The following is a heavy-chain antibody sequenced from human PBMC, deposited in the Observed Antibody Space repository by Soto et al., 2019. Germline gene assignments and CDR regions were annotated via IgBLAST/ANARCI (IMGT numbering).Heavy chain of an antibody. J-gene: IGHJ4*02. CDR2: INHSGST. V-gene: IGHV4-34*01. CDR3: AREKYYDFWSGSTASFDY. D-gene: IGHD3-3*01. Sequence: SETLSLTCAFYGGSFSGYYWSWIRQPPGKGLEWIGEINHSGSTNYNPSLKSRVTISVDTSKNQFSLKLSSVTAADTAVYYCAREKYYDFWSGSTASFDYWGQGTLVTVSS. CDR1: GGSFSGYY.